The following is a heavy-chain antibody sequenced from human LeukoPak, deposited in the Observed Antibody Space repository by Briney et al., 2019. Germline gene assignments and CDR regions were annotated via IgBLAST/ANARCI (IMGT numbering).Heavy chain of an antibody. CDR3: ARQLSRYYYDSSGYPTLDY. D-gene: IGHD3-22*01. CDR2: ISGSGGST. V-gene: IGHV3-23*01. Sequence: PGGSLRLSCAASGFTFSSYAMSWVRQAPGKGLEWVSAISGSGGSTYYADSVKGRFTISRDNSKNTLYLQMNSLRAEDTAVYYCARQLSRYYYDSSGYPTLDYWGQGTLVTVSS. J-gene: IGHJ4*02. CDR1: GFTFSSYA.